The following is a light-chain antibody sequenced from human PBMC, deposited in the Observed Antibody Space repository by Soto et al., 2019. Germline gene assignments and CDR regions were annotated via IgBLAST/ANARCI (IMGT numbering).Light chain of an antibody. CDR1: SSDVGGYPY. V-gene: IGLV2-14*01. J-gene: IGLJ2*01. Sequence: QSALTQPAAVSGSPGQSITISCTGTSSDVGGYPYVSWYQQLPGKAPKLMIYEVSNRPSGVSNRFSGSKSGNTASLTISGLQAEDEAEYYCSSYTSSPTPWVVFGAGTKLTVL. CDR3: SSYTSSPTPWVV. CDR2: EVS.